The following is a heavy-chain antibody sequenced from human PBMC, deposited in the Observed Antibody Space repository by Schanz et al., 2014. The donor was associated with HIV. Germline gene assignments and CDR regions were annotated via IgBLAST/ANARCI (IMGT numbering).Heavy chain of an antibody. CDR3: ARVPTHYYGSGSYYPFDY. V-gene: IGHV1-8*01. D-gene: IGHD3-10*01. CDR2: MNPNSGNT. J-gene: IGHJ4*02. Sequence: QERLVQSGAEVKKPGASVSVSCQTSGRAFADIDINWVRQATGQGLEWMGWMNPNSGNTGYAQKFQGRVTMTGDTSIDTAYLVLSSLRSEDTAVYFCARVPTHYYGSGSYYPFDYWGQGTLVAVSS. CDR1: GRAFADID.